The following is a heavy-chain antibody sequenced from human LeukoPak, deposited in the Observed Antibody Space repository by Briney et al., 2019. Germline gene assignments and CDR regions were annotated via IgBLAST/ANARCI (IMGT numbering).Heavy chain of an antibody. V-gene: IGHV1-46*01. CDR2: INPSGGSA. J-gene: IGHJ4*02. CDR3: ARDSAGADY. CDR1: GYTFTRYY. D-gene: IGHD3-10*01. Sequence: ASLKVSCKASGYTFTRYYIHWVRQAPGQGLEWMGIINPSGGSASYAQKFEGRVTMTRDTSTSTVYMELSSLRAEDTAVYYCARDSAGADYWGQGTLVTVSS.